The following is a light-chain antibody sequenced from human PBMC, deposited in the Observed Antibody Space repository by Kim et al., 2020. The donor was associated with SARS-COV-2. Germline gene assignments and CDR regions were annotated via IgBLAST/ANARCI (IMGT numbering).Light chain of an antibody. V-gene: IGKV1-27*01. CDR1: QGIRNH. CDR3: QKFNAAPRT. Sequence: DIQMTQSPSSLSASVGDRVTITCRASQGIRNHLAWYQQKPGKVPSLLIYAASTLQSGVPSRFSGSGSGTDFTLTISSLQPEDVATYYCQKFNAAPRTFGQGTKVDIK. J-gene: IGKJ1*01. CDR2: AAS.